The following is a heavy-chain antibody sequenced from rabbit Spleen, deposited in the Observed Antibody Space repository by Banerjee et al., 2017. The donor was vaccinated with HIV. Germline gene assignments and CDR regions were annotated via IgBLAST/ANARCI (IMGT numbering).Heavy chain of an antibody. Sequence: QSLEESGGGLVQPEGSLTLTCKASGFSFSSSYYMCWVRQAPGKGLEWIGCIYTGSGNTYYASWTKGRFTISKTSSITVTLQMTSLTVADTATYFCARSPGYAGDGYAMGYYGMDLWGQGTLVTVS. V-gene: IGHV1S40*01. CDR3: ARSPGYAGDGYAMGYYGMDL. J-gene: IGHJ6*01. D-gene: IGHD4-2*01. CDR1: GFSFSSSYY. CDR2: IYTGSGNT.